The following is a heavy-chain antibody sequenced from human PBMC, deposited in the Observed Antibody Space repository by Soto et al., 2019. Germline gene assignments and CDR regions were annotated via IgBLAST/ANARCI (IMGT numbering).Heavy chain of an antibody. J-gene: IGHJ4*02. CDR3: ARDEDCSSTSCYHFDY. Sequence: GGSLRLSCAASGFTFSSYGMHWVRQAPGKGLEWVAVIWYDGSNKYYADSVKGRFTISRDNSKNTLYLQMSSLRAEDTAVYYCARDEDCSSTSCYHFDYWGQGTLVTVSS. V-gene: IGHV3-33*01. D-gene: IGHD2-2*01. CDR2: IWYDGSNK. CDR1: GFTFSSYG.